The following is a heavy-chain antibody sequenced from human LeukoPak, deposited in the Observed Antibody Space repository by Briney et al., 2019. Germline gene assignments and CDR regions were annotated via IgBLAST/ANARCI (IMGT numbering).Heavy chain of an antibody. CDR3: ARDRIRGDY. CDR1: GYTFSDYG. Sequence: GGSLRLSCTASGYTFSDYGMHWVRQAPGKGLEWLSVISYSGVVKFYADSVKGRFTISRDNAKNTLYLQVNSLRAEDTAVYYCARDRIRGDYWGQGTLVTVSS. D-gene: IGHD1-14*01. CDR2: ISYSGVVK. J-gene: IGHJ4*02. V-gene: IGHV3-33*08.